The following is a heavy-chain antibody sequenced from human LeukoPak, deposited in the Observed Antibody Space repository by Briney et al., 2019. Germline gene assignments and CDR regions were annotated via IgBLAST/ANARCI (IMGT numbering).Heavy chain of an antibody. V-gene: IGHV4-61*02. J-gene: IGHJ4*02. CDR1: GGSISSGSYY. CDR3: ARAPYSSSSPFDY. D-gene: IGHD6-6*01. Sequence: PSQSLSLTCTVSGGSISSGSYYWSWIRQPAGKGLEWIGRIYTSGSTNYNPSLKSRVTISVDTSKNQFSLKLSSVTAADTAVYYCARAPYSSSSPFDYWGQGTLVTVSS. CDR2: IYTSGST.